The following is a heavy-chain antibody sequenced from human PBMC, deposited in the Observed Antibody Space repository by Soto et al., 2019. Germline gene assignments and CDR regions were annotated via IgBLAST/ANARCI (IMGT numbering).Heavy chain of an antibody. CDR2: INSDGSST. V-gene: IGHV3-74*01. Sequence: GGSLRLSCAASGFTFSSYWMHWVRQAPGKGLGWVSRINSDGSSTRYADSGKGRFTVSRDNAKNTLYLQMNSLRAEDKAVYYCARGGGSYYPGKAFDIWGQGTMVTVSS. D-gene: IGHD1-26*01. CDR3: ARGGGSYYPGKAFDI. CDR1: GFTFSSYW. J-gene: IGHJ3*02.